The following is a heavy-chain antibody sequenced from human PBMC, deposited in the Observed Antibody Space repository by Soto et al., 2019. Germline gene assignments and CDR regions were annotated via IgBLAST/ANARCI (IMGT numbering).Heavy chain of an antibody. CDR3: AKDRAGYNSYGLDV. V-gene: IGHV3-30*18. J-gene: IGHJ6*02. Sequence: HPGGSLRLSCAASGFTFSSYGMHWVRQAPGKGLEWVAVISYDGSNKYYADSVKGRFTISRDNSKNTLYLQMNSLRAEDTAVYYCAKDRAGYNSYGLDVWGQGTTVTVSS. CDR2: ISYDGSNK. D-gene: IGHD6-19*01. CDR1: GFTFSSYG.